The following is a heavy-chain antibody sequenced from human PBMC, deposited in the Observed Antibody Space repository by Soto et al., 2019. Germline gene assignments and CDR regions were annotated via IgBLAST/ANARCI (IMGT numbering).Heavy chain of an antibody. J-gene: IGHJ6*02. Sequence: PGGSLRLSCAASGFTFSSYGMHWVRQAPGKGLEWVAVISYDGSNKYYADSVKGRFTISRDNSKNTLYLQMNSLRAEDTAVYYCAKDPSARGPPDVWGQGTTVTVSS. V-gene: IGHV3-30*18. CDR1: GFTFSSYG. D-gene: IGHD3-10*01. CDR3: AKDPSARGPPDV. CDR2: ISYDGSNK.